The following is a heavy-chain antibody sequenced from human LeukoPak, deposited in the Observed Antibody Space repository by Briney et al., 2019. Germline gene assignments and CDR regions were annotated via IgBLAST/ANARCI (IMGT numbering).Heavy chain of an antibody. V-gene: IGHV3-21*01. J-gene: IGHJ4*02. Sequence: GGSLRLSCAASGFTFSSYSMNWVRQAPGKGLEWVSSISSSSSYIYYADSVKGRFTISRDNAKNSLYLQMNSLRAEDTAVYYCARAPRAAAGWVDYWGQGTLVTVSS. D-gene: IGHD6-13*01. CDR2: ISSSSSYI. CDR1: GFTFSSYS. CDR3: ARAPRAAAGWVDY.